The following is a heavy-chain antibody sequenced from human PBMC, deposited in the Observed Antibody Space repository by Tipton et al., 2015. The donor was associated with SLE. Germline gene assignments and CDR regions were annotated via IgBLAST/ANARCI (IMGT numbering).Heavy chain of an antibody. CDR2: TDPSASKT. V-gene: IGHV3-7*01. J-gene: IGHJ4*02. CDR3: AGVGYRYFDF. CDR1: GFSLGGYW. D-gene: IGHD3-16*02. Sequence: SLRLSCAASGFSLGGYWMHWVRQVPGKGLEWVASTDPSASKTYCVEPVEGRFIISRDDAKNSMYLQMNNLRAEDSAVYYCAGVGYRYFDFWGQGTLVTVS.